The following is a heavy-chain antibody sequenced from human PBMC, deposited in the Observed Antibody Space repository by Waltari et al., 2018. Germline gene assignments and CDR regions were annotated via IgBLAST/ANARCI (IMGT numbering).Heavy chain of an antibody. J-gene: IGHJ3*02. CDR3: ARDLIPTYYYDSSDNGGAFDI. CDR1: GGSFSGYY. Sequence: QVQLQQWGAGLLKPSETLSLTCAVYGGSFSGYYWSWIRQPPGKGLEWIGEINHSGSTNYNPSLKSRVTISVYTSKNQFSLKLSSVTAADTAVYYCARDLIPTYYYDSSDNGGAFDIWGQGTMVTVSS. V-gene: IGHV4-34*01. D-gene: IGHD3-22*01. CDR2: INHSGST.